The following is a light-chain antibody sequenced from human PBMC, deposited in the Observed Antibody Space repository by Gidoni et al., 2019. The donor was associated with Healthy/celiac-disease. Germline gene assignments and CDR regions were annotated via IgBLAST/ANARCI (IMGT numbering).Light chain of an antibody. V-gene: IGKV1-9*01. CDR3: QQLNSYPLT. CDR2: AAS. Sequence: DFQLTPSPSFLSASVGDRVTITCRASQGISSYLAWYQQKPGKAPKLLIYAASTLQSGVPSRFSGSGSGTEFTLTISSLQPEDFATYYCQQLNSYPLTFGGGTKVEIK. J-gene: IGKJ4*01. CDR1: QGISSY.